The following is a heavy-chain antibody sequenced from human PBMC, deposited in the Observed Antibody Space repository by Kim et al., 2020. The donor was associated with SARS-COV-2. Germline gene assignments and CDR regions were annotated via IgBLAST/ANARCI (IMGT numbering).Heavy chain of an antibody. CDR2: IYWDDDK. D-gene: IGHD3-22*01. CDR1: GFSLSTSGVG. J-gene: IGHJ6*02. Sequence: SGPTLVKPTQTLTLTCTFSGFSLSTSGVGVGWIRQPPGKALEWLALIYWDDDKRYSPSLKSRLTITKDTSKNQVVLTMTNMDPVDTATYYCAHSIFYDSSALDYGMDVWGQGTTVTVSS. CDR3: AHSIFYDSSALDYGMDV. V-gene: IGHV2-5*02.